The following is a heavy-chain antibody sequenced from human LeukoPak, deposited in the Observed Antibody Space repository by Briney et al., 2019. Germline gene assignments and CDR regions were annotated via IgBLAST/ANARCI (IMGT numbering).Heavy chain of an antibody. V-gene: IGHV3-43*02. CDR3: AKGTGSPMIDYYYGLDV. CDR1: GFTFDDSA. CDR2: ISGDGGGT. D-gene: IGHD3-22*01. J-gene: IGHJ6*02. Sequence: PGGSLRLSCAASGFTFDDSAMHWVRQAPGKGLEWVSLISGDGGGTYYADSVKGRFTISRDNSKNSLYLQMNSLRTEDTALFYRAKGTGSPMIDYYYGLDVWGQGTTVTVSS.